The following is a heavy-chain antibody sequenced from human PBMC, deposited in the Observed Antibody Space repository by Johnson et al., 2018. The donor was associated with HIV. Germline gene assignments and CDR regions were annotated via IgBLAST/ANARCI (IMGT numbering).Heavy chain of an antibody. CDR2: ISYDGSNK. D-gene: IGHD3-10*01. CDR1: GFTFSSYA. CDR3: AKEGITMEVDI. J-gene: IGHJ3*02. V-gene: IGHV3-30*14. Sequence: QVQLVESGGGLVQPGGSLRLSCAASGFTFSSYAMHWVRQAPGKGLEWVAVISYDGSNKYYADSMKGRFTISRDNSKNTLYLQMNSLRAEETAVYYCAKEGITMEVDIWGQGTMVTVSS.